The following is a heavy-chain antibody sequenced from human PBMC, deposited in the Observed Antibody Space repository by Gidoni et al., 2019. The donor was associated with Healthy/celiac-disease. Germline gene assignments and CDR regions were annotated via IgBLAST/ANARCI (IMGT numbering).Heavy chain of an antibody. CDR3: AKDRYYYGSGPSGGMDV. V-gene: IGHV3-30*18. CDR1: GFTFSRLG. D-gene: IGHD3-10*01. CDR2: ISYDGSNK. J-gene: IGHJ6*02. Sequence: QVQLVESGGGVVQPGRSLSLSCAAPGFTFSRLGLHWVRQAPGKGLEWVAVISYDGSNKYYADSVKGRFTISRDNSKNTLYLQMNSLRAEDTAVYYCAKDRYYYGSGPSGGMDVWGQGTTVTVSS.